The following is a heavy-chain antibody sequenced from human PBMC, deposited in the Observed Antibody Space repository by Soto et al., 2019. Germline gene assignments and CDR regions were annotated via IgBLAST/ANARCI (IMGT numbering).Heavy chain of an antibody. CDR1: GYDFTTYG. Sequence: QVHLVQSGAEVKKPGASVKVSCKGSGYDFTTYGITWVRQAPGQGLEWMAWISAHNGNTDYAQKLQGRVTVTRDTSTSTAYMELRSLRSDDTAMYYCARGRYGDSWGQGALVTVSS. V-gene: IGHV1-18*01. D-gene: IGHD1-1*01. CDR2: ISAHNGNT. J-gene: IGHJ4*02. CDR3: ARGRYGDS.